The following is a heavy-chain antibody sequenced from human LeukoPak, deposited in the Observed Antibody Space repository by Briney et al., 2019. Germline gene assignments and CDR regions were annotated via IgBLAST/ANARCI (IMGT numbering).Heavy chain of an antibody. CDR2: INPSGGST. Sequence: ASVKVSCKASGYTFTSYYMHWVRQAPGQGLEWMGIINPSGGSTSYAQKFQGRVTMTRDMSTSTVYMELSSLRSEDTAVYYCVRGYYDSSGYYYFDYWGQGTLVTVSS. CDR3: VRGYYDSSGYYYFDY. D-gene: IGHD3-22*01. V-gene: IGHV1-46*01. J-gene: IGHJ4*02. CDR1: GYTFTSYY.